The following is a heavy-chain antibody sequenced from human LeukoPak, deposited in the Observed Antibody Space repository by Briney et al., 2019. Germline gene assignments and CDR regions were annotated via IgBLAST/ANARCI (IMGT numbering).Heavy chain of an antibody. CDR3: ARDGGHFDY. CDR1: GFTFSTYW. Sequence: GGSLRLSCAASGFTFSTYWMSWVRQAPGEGLERVANIKQDGSEKYYVDSVKGRFTISRDNAKNSLYLQMNSLRAEDTAVYYCARDGGHFDYWGQGTLVTVSS. J-gene: IGHJ4*02. V-gene: IGHV3-7*01. CDR2: IKQDGSEK. D-gene: IGHD3-16*01.